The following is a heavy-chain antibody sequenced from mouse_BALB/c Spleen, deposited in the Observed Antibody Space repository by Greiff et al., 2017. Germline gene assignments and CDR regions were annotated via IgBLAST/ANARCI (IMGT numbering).Heavy chain of an antibody. CDR1: GYTFTSYW. CDR2: INPSTGYT. V-gene: IGHV1-7*01. J-gene: IGHJ4*01. Sequence: VQLQQSGAELAKPGASVKMSCKASGYTFTSYWMHWVKQRPGQGLEWIGYINPSTGYTEYNQKFKDKATLTADKSSSTAYMQLSSLTSEDSAVYYCATHRYDEDYWGQGTSVTVSS. CDR3: ATHRYDEDY. D-gene: IGHD2-14*01.